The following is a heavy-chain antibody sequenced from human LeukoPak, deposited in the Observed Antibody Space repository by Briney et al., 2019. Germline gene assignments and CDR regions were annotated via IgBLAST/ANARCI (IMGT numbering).Heavy chain of an antibody. CDR1: GASFSSYY. Sequence: PSETLSLTCAVSGASFSSYYWGWIRQPPGKGLEWIGSIYYSGSTYYNPSLKSRVTISVDTSKNQFSLKLSSVTAADTAVYYCARTTGDRYYDILTGYYDYFDYWGQGTLVTVSS. V-gene: IGHV4-39*01. CDR2: IYYSGST. J-gene: IGHJ4*02. D-gene: IGHD3-9*01. CDR3: ARTTGDRYYDILTGYYDYFDY.